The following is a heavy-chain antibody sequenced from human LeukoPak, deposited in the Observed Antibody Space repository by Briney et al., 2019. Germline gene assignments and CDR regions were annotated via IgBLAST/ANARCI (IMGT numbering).Heavy chain of an antibody. CDR3: ARIGGSCCGFDY. CDR1: GLSFSGYY. D-gene: IGHD2-15*01. J-gene: IGHJ4*02. V-gene: IGHV4-34*01. CDR2: INHSGST. Sequence: SETLSLTCAVYGLSFSGYYWSWIRQPPGKGLEWIWEINHSGSTNYNPSLKSRVTISVDTSKNQFSLKLSSVTAADTAVYYCARIGGSCCGFDYWGQGTLVTVSS.